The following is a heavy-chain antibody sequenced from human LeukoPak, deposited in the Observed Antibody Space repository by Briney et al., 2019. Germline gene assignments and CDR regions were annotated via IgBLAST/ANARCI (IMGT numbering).Heavy chain of an antibody. J-gene: IGHJ4*02. CDR1: GYTFTSYD. CDR3: ARGFPPDIYDSSGYYSDY. V-gene: IGHV1-8*01. CDR2: INPNSGNT. D-gene: IGHD3-22*01. Sequence: ASVKVSCKASGYTFTSYDINWVRQATGQGLEWMGWINPNSGNTGYAQKFQGRVTMTRNTSISTAYMELSSLRSEDTAVYYCARGFPPDIYDSSGYYSDYWGQGTLVTVSS.